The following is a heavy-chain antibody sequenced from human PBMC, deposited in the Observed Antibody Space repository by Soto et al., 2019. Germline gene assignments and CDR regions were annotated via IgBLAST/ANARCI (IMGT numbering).Heavy chain of an antibody. CDR1: DGSISSYY. V-gene: IGHV4-59*01. Sequence: SVTLCSTGTVSDGSISSYYLSWIRQSPVKGLWWIGYIYYSGSTNYSPSLKIRVTISLDTSNNQFSLRLSSLTAADTAVYYCASLGDTAIARKGRDNWFDPWGRGTLVTVSS. CDR2: IYYSGST. J-gene: IGHJ5*02. D-gene: IGHD5-18*01. CDR3: ASLGDTAIARKGRDNWFDP.